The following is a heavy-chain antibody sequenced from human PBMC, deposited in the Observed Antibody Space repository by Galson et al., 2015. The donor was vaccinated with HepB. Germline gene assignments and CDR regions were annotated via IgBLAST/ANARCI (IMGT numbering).Heavy chain of an antibody. J-gene: IGHJ4*02. D-gene: IGHD3-10*01. CDR3: ARGSGSYVDY. CDR1: GFTFSSYW. Sequence: SLRLSCAASGFTFSSYWMHWVRQAPGKGLEWVSRINSDGSSTSYADSVKGRFTISRDNAKNTLYLQMNSLRAEDTAVYYCARGSGSYVDYWGQGTLVTVSS. V-gene: IGHV3-74*01. CDR2: INSDGSST.